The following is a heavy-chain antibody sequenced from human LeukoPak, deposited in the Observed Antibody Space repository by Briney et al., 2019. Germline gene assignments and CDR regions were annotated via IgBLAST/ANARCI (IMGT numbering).Heavy chain of an antibody. CDR3: TRDPPPDIVVVPADDWFDP. J-gene: IGHJ5*02. CDR1: GFTFGDYA. Sequence: GGSLRLSYTASGFTFGDYAMSWCRQAPGKGLEWVGFIRSKAYGGTTEYAASVKGRFTISRDDSKSIAYLQMNSLKTEDTAVYYCTRDPPPDIVVVPADDWFDPWGQGTLVTVSS. CDR2: IRSKAYGGTT. D-gene: IGHD2-2*01. V-gene: IGHV3-49*03.